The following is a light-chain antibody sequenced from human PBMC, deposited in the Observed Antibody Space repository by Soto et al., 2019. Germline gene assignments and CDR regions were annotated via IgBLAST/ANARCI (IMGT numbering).Light chain of an antibody. CDR2: AAS. CDR1: RSIATY. Sequence: DIQMTQSPSSVSASVGDRVTITCRASRSIATYLNWYQQAPGRAPKVVVYAASPLPSGVPSRFSGSGGGTEFTLTITSLQAEDSGTYYCQQSYSGQLTFGPGTKVEVK. V-gene: IGKV1-39*01. J-gene: IGKJ3*01. CDR3: QQSYSGQLT.